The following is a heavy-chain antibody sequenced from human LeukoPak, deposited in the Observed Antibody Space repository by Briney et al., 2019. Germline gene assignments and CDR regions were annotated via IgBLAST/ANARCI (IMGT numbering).Heavy chain of an antibody. J-gene: IGHJ4*02. CDR3: AKEFSIMITFGGVIVTDY. D-gene: IGHD3-16*02. V-gene: IGHV3-23*01. Sequence: GGSLRLSCAASGFTFSSYAMSWVRQAPGKGLEWVSAISGSDGSTHYADSVKGRFTISRDNSKNTLYLQMNSLRAEDTAVYYCAKEFSIMITFGGVIVTDYWGQGTLVTVSS. CDR2: ISGSDGST. CDR1: GFTFSSYA.